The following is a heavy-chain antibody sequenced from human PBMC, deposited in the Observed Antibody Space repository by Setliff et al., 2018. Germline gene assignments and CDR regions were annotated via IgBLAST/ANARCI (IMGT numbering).Heavy chain of an antibody. CDR3: ARHVGSRSRGYNYYYYYMDV. V-gene: IGHV4-59*08. D-gene: IGHD3-10*01. Sequence: SETLSLTCTVSGGSISSYYWSWIRQPPGKGLEWIGYIYTSGSTNYHPSLKSRVTISGDTSKNQFSLKLTSVTAADTAVYYCARHVGSRSRGYNYYYYYMDVWGKGTTVTVSS. CDR2: IYTSGST. J-gene: IGHJ6*03. CDR1: GGSISSYY.